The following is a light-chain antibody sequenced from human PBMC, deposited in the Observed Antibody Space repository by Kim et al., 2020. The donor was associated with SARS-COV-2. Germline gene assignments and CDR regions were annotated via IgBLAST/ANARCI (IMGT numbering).Light chain of an antibody. CDR2: AAS. CDR1: QSISNY. Sequence: IQMTQSPSSLSASVGDRVTITCRASQSISNYLNWYQQRPGKAPKVLIYAASILQSGVPSRFSGSGSGTDFTLTISSLQPEDFATYYRQQRYREFSEYTFGQGTKLEI. CDR3: QQRYREFSEYT. J-gene: IGKJ2*01. V-gene: IGKV1-39*01.